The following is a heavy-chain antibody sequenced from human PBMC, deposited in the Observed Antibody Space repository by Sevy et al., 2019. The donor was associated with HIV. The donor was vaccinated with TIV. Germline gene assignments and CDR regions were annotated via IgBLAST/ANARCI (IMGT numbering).Heavy chain of an antibody. J-gene: IGHJ6*02. CDR2: FSWDSGRI. CDR3: AKDSSRFFDWSYGVDV. D-gene: IGHD3-9*01. CDR1: GFTFDDYA. V-gene: IGHV3-9*01. Sequence: GGSLRLSCAASGFTFDDYAMHWVRQAPGTGLEWVSGFSWDSGRIDYADSVKGRFTISRDNAKNSLYLQMSSLRADDTALYYCAKDSSRFFDWSYGVDVWGQGTTVTVSS.